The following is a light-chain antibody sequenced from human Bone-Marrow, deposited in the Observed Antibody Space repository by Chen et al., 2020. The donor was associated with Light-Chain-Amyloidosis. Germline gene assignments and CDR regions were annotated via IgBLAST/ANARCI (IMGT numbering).Light chain of an antibody. V-gene: IGLV2-14*01. Sequence: QSALTPPASVSGSPGHSITISFTRTSTDVGGYNHVSWYQQHPDKAPKIMIYEVTNRPSWVPDRFSGSKSDNTASLTISGLQTEDEADYFCSSYTITNTLVFGSGTRVTVL. J-gene: IGLJ1*01. CDR2: EVT. CDR3: SSYTITNTLV. CDR1: STDVGGYNH.